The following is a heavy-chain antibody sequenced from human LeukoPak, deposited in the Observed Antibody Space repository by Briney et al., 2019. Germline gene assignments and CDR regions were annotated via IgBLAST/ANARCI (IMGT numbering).Heavy chain of an antibody. CDR3: ARGYYGDYVYAPFQH. Sequence: SETLSLTCTVSGGSISSYYWSWIRQPPGKGLEWIGYIYYSGSTNYNPSLKSRVTISVDTSKNQFSLKLSSVTAADTAAYYCARGYYGDYVYAPFQHWGQGTLVTVSS. CDR2: IYYSGST. D-gene: IGHD4-17*01. V-gene: IGHV4-59*01. J-gene: IGHJ1*01. CDR1: GGSISSYY.